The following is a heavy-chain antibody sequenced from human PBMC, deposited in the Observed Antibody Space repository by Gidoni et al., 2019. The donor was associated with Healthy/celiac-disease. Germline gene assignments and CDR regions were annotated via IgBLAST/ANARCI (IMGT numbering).Heavy chain of an antibody. CDR1: GFPFSNAW. J-gene: IGHJ4*02. Sequence: EVQLVESGGGLVKPGGSLRLSCAASGFPFSNAWMNWVRQAPGKGLEWVGRIKSKTDGGTTDYAAPVKGRFTISRDDSKNTLYLQMNSLKTEDTAVYYCTTAHHDYDYLFVGEDWGQGTLVTVSS. CDR2: IKSKTDGGTT. V-gene: IGHV3-15*07. CDR3: TTAHHDYDYLFVGED. D-gene: IGHD3-16*01.